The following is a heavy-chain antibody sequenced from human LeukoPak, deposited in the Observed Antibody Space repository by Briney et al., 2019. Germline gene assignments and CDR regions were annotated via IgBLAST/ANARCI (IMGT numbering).Heavy chain of an antibody. CDR2: MNPNSGGT. D-gene: IGHD3-3*02. Sequence: ASVKVSFKASGYTYTGYDRHSVRQAPGQGLEWMGWMNPNSGGTNYAQKFQGRVTMTRDTSISTAYMELTRLTFDDTAVYFCARGRIKRDWGQGTLVTVSS. CDR1: GYTYTGYD. V-gene: IGHV1-2*02. J-gene: IGHJ4*02. CDR3: ARGRIKRD.